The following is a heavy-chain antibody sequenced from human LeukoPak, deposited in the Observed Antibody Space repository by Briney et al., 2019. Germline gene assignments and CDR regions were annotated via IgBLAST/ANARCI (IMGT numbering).Heavy chain of an antibody. D-gene: IGHD3-22*01. CDR2: MNPNSGNT. CDR1: GYTFTSYD. V-gene: IGHV1-8*01. J-gene: IGHJ4*02. Sequence: ASVKVSCKASGYTFTSYDINWVRQATGQGLEWMGWMNPNSGNTGYAQKFQGRVTMIRNTSISTAYMELSSLRSEDTAVYYCARDKYYYDSSGYYWDYWGQGTLVTVSS. CDR3: ARDKYYYDSSGYYWDY.